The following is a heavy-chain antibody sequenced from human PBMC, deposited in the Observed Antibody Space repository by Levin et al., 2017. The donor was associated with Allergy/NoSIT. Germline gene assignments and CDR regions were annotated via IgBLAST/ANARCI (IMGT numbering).Heavy chain of an antibody. Sequence: SETLSLTCTVSGGSISTYKWSWIRQSPGKGLEWIGHIFYTGDTKSNPSLKSRVTLSVDPSQSHFSLNLSALTAADTAVYYCARGDSSTWPYWYFDLWGRGTLVTVSS. CDR1: GGSISTYK. CDR2: IFYTGDT. D-gene: IGHD6-13*01. CDR3: ARGDSSTWPYWYFDL. V-gene: IGHV4-59*01. J-gene: IGHJ2*01.